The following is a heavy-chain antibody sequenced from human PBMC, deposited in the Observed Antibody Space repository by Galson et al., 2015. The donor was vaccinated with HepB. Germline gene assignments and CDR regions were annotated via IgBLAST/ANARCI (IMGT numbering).Heavy chain of an antibody. J-gene: IGHJ3*02. D-gene: IGHD1-7*01. Sequence: SVKVSCKASGYTFTTYGVIWVRQAPGQGLEWMGWITTYNGNTNYAQKFQDRVTLTRDISASTAYMDLTDLTSDDTAVYYCASRNYGIWGQGTMVIVSS. CDR3: ASRNYGI. V-gene: IGHV1-18*01. CDR2: ITTYNGNT. CDR1: GYTFTTYG.